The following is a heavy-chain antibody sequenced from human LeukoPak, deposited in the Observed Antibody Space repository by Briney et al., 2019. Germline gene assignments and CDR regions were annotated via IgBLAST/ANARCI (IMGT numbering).Heavy chain of an antibody. V-gene: IGHV3-30*02. J-gene: IGHJ4*02. CDR1: GFTFSDYG. CDR3: ARDQAGY. Sequence: GSLRPSCAASGFTFSDYGMHWVRQAPGKGLEWVAFIRFDGTEKYYADSVKGRFTVSRDNSQNTLHLQMNSLRIEDTAFYYCARDQAGYWGQGTLVTVSS. CDR2: IRFDGTEK.